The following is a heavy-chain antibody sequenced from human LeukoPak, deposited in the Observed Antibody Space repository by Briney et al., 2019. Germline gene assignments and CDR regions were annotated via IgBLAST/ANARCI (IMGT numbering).Heavy chain of an antibody. D-gene: IGHD2-15*01. CDR3: VALYCSGGSCYF. V-gene: IGHV3-30*03. CDR2: LSYDGSNN. Sequence: GGSLRLSCAPSGFTFSSYAMHWVGRAPGKGLGGVAVLSYDGSNNYYADSVKGRFTISRDNSKNTLYLQMNSLRAEDTAVYYCVALYCSGGSCYFWGQGTLVTVSS. J-gene: IGHJ4*02. CDR1: GFTFSSYA.